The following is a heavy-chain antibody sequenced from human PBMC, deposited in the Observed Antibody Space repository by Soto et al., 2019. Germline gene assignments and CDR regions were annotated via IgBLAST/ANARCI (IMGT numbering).Heavy chain of an antibody. CDR2: ISSSGYI. D-gene: IGHD3-10*01. CDR3: ARSGQRGYALISDP. CDR1: RFTFRTYN. J-gene: IGHJ5*02. Sequence: GGSLRLSFAASRFTFRTYNMNWVRQAPVKWLEWVSFISSSGYIYYADLVKGRFTISRDNAKNSLYLQMDSLRAEDTAVYYCARSGQRGYALISDPWGQGTLVTVSS. V-gene: IGHV3-21*01.